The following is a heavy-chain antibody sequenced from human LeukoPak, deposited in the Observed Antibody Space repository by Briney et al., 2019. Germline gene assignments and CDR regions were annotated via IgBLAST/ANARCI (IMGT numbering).Heavy chain of an antibody. J-gene: IGHJ6*03. CDR2: IIPILGIA. CDR3: ARDWIGSYMDV. D-gene: IGHD2-2*03. CDR1: GGTFSSYT. V-gene: IGHV1-69*04. Sequence: GASVKVSCKASGGTFSSYTISWVRQAPGQGLEWMGRIIPILGIANYAQKFQGRVTITADKSTSTAYMELSSLRSEVTAVYYCARDWIGSYMDVWGKGTTVTVSS.